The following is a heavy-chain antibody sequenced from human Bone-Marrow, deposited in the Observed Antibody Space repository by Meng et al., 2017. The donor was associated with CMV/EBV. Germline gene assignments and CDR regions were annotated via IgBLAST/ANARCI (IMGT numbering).Heavy chain of an antibody. CDR3: ARGQGNCGGDCYSVNY. CDR2: ISSSGSII. V-gene: IGHV3-11*01. D-gene: IGHD2-21*02. CDR1: FTFSDYY. J-gene: IGHJ2*01. Sequence: FTFSDYYMSWIRQAPGKGLEWVSYISSSGSIINYGDSVKGRFTISRDNAKNSLYLQMNSLRAEDTAVYYCARGQGNCGGDCYSVNYWGRGTLVTVSS.